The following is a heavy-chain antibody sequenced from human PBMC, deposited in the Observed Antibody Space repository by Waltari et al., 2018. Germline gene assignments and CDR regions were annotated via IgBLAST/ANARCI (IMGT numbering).Heavy chain of an antibody. CDR1: GFTFSSYA. CDR2: MRGSGGST. Sequence: EVQLLESGGGLVQPGGSLRLSCAASGFTFSSYAMSWVRRAPGKGEEWVSAMRGSGGSTDYADSVKGRFTISRDNSKNTLYLQMNSLRAEDTAVYYCAKWVVGATPPIDYWGQGTLVTVSS. J-gene: IGHJ4*02. D-gene: IGHD1-26*01. V-gene: IGHV3-23*01. CDR3: AKWVVGATPPIDY.